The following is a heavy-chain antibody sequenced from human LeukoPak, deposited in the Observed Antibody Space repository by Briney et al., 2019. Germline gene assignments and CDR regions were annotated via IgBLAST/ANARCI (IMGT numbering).Heavy chain of an antibody. CDR3: ARVDGSCSGGSCPSGNWFDP. Sequence: PSETLSLTCTVSGGSISSYYWSWIRQPAGKGLEWIGRIYIFSGSTNYNPSLKSRVTISVDTSKNQFSLKLTSVTAADTAVYYCARVDGSCSGGSCPSGNWFDPWGQGTLVTVSS. J-gene: IGHJ5*02. CDR2: IYIFSGST. V-gene: IGHV4-4*07. CDR1: GGSISSYY. D-gene: IGHD2-15*01.